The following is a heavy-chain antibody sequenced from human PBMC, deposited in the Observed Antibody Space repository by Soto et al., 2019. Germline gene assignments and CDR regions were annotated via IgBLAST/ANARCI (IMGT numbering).Heavy chain of an antibody. CDR3: ARPRIAVAKTPYGKDAFDI. CDR1: GYSFTSYW. Sequence: PGESLKISCKGSGYSFTSYWISWVRQMLGKGLEWMGRIDPSDSYTNYSPSFQGHVTISADKSISTAYLQWSSLKAWDTAMYYCARPRIAVAKTPYGKDAFDIWGQGTMVTVSS. V-gene: IGHV5-10-1*01. D-gene: IGHD6-19*01. J-gene: IGHJ3*02. CDR2: IDPSDSYT.